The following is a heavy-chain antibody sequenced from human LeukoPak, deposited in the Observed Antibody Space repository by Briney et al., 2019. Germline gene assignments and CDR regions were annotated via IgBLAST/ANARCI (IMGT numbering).Heavy chain of an antibody. CDR2: ISGSGGNT. Sequence: QPGGSLRLSCAASGFTFSSYAMSWVRQAPGKGLEWVSAISGSGGNTYYADSVKGRFTMSRDNSKNTLYLRMNSLRAEDTAVYFCAKTVSGSHSYQGGDYWGQGTLVTVSS. V-gene: IGHV3-23*01. J-gene: IGHJ4*02. D-gene: IGHD3-16*02. CDR1: GFTFSSYA. CDR3: AKTVSGSHSYQGGDY.